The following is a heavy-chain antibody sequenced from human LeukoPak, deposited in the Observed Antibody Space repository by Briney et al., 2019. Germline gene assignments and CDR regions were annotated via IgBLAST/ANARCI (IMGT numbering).Heavy chain of an antibody. CDR1: GGSISSGGYY. J-gene: IGHJ3*02. V-gene: IGHV4-31*03. D-gene: IGHD5-18*01. CDR3: ARSRSGYSYDHAAFDI. CDR2: IYYSGST. Sequence: SETLSLTCTVSGGSISSGGYYWSWIRQHPGKGLEWIGYIYYSGSTYYNPSLKSRVTISVDTSRNQFSLKLSSVTAADTAVYYCARSRSGYSYDHAAFDIWGQGTMVTVPS.